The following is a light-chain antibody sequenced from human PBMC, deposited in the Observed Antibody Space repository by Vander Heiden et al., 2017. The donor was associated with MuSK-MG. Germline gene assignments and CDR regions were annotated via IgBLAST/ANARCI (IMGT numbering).Light chain of an antibody. CDR3: NSRNSSGNHQV. CDR1: ILSRSY. CDR2: GKN. Sequence: SSELTQDPAVSVALGQTVRITCQGDILSRSYAIWYQQKPGHAPVLVIYGKNNRPSGIPDRFSGSSSGNTASLTITGAQAEDEADYYCNSRNSSGNHQVFGGGTKLTVL. J-gene: IGLJ3*02. V-gene: IGLV3-19*01.